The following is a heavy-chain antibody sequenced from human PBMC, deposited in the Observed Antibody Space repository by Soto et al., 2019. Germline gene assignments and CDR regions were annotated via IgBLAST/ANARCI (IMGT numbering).Heavy chain of an antibody. CDR2: ISAYNGNT. V-gene: IGHV1-18*01. J-gene: IGHJ6*02. CDR1: GYTFTSYG. Sequence: QVQLVQSGAEVKKPGASVKVSCKASGYTFTSYGISWVRQAPGQGLEWMGRISAYNGNTNYAQKLQGRVTMTTDTSTSPAYMERGSLRSDDTGVYYCARDARDAVLRYFDWHCYYYYGMDVWGQGTTVTVS. CDR3: ARDARDAVLRYFDWHCYYYYGMDV. D-gene: IGHD3-9*01.